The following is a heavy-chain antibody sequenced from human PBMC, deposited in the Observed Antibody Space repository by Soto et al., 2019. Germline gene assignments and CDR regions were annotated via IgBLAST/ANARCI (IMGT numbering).Heavy chain of an antibody. CDR3: ARHLPGSVFGQDY. V-gene: IGHV4-59*08. CDR2: IYSSGST. Sequence: SETLSLTCTVSGGYIVSYFWSWVRQPPGKGLEWIGQIYSSGSTYYSPSLKSRVTISVDTSENQFSLKLSSVTAADSAVYCCARHLPGSVFGQDYWGPGSQVTVSS. D-gene: IGHD2-15*01. CDR1: GGYIVSYF. J-gene: IGHJ4*02.